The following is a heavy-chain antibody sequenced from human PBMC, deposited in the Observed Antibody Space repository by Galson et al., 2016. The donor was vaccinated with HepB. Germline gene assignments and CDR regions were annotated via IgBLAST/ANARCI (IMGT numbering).Heavy chain of an antibody. V-gene: IGHV3-11*06. Sequence: SLRLSCAASGFTFSDYYMSWIRQAPGKGLEWVSYISNSMTYTNYVDSVKGRFTISRDNPKNSLFLQMNSLRTEDTAVYYCVPDIITGTPDGFDFWGQGTMVTVSS. J-gene: IGHJ3*01. D-gene: IGHD1-7*01. CDR2: ISNSMTYT. CDR1: GFTFSDYY. CDR3: VPDIITGTPDGFDF.